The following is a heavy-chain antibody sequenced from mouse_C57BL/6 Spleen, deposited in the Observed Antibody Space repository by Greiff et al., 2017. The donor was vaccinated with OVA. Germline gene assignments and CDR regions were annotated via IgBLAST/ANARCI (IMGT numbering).Heavy chain of an antibody. CDR3: ARVTTVVDSYYFDY. J-gene: IGHJ2*01. D-gene: IGHD1-1*01. V-gene: IGHV3-6*01. CDR2: ISYDGSN. Sequence: EVKLMESGPGLVKPSQSLSLTCSVTGYSITSGYYWNWIRQFPGNKLEWMGYISYDGSNNYNPSLKNRISITRDTSKNQFFLKLNSVTTEDTATYYCARVTTVVDSYYFDYWGQGTTLTVSS. CDR1: GYSITSGYY.